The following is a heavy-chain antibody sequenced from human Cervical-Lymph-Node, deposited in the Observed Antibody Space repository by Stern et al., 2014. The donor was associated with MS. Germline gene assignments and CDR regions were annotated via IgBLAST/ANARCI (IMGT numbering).Heavy chain of an antibody. V-gene: IGHV4-61*02. CDR1: GDSISSGNYY. CDR3: ATQGRALAPD. Sequence: QVQLQESGPGLVKPSQTLSLTCTVSGDSISSGNYYWSWIRQPAGKGLEWIGRIYSSGTTYYNPSLRSRVTLSIDTSNNHFSLKLSSVTATDTAVYYCATQGRALAPDWGQGTLVTVSS. CDR2: IYSSGTT. J-gene: IGHJ4*02.